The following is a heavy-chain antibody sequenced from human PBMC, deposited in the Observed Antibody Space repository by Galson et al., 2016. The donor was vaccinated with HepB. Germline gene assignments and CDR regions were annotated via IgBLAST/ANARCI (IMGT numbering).Heavy chain of an antibody. Sequence: SLRLSCAASGFTFDGYTMHWVRQAPGKGLDWVSLISWDGGSTYYADSVKGRFTISRDNSKNSLYLQMNSLRTEDTAFYYCARQDSYYYYAMDVWGLGTTVTVSS. CDR1: GFTFDGYT. CDR3: ARQDSYYYYAMDV. V-gene: IGHV3-43*01. CDR2: ISWDGGST. J-gene: IGHJ6*02.